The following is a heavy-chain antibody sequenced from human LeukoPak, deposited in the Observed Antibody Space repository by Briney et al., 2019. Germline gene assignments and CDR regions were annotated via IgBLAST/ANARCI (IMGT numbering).Heavy chain of an antibody. D-gene: IGHD2-21*01. J-gene: IGHJ4*02. V-gene: IGHV3-23*01. CDR3: ARAPVTSCRGAFCYPFDL. Sequence: QSGGSLRLSCAASGFPLSSYAMSWVRQVPGKGLEWVSATSSSDDGTYHADSVRGRLTIYRDNFRNTLYLQMNRLRVEDAALYYCARAPVTSCRGAFCYPFDLWGQGVLVTVSS. CDR2: TSSSDDGT. CDR1: GFPLSSYA.